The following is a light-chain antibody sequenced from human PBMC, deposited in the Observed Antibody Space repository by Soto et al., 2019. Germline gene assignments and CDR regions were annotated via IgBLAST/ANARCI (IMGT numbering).Light chain of an antibody. Sequence: DIQMTQSPSSLSASVGDRVTITCRASQSISSYLNWYQQKPGKAPKLLIYAESSLQSGVPSRFSGSGSGTDFTLTISSLQPEDFATYYCQQSYSTPRTLGQGTKVEIK. CDR1: QSISSY. J-gene: IGKJ1*01. CDR2: AES. CDR3: QQSYSTPRT. V-gene: IGKV1-39*01.